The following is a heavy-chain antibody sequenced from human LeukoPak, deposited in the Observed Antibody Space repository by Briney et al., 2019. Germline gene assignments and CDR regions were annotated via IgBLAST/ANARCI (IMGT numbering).Heavy chain of an antibody. CDR2: IYYSGST. CDR1: GGSLSSGGYY. J-gene: IGHJ4*02. Sequence: PSQTLSLTCTVSGGSLSSGGYYWSWIRQHPGKGLEWIGYIYYSGSTYYNPSLKSRATISVDTSKNQFSLKLSSVTAADTAVYYCARGALVSAVAGFDYWGQGTLVTVSS. V-gene: IGHV4-31*03. D-gene: IGHD6-19*01. CDR3: ARGALVSAVAGFDY.